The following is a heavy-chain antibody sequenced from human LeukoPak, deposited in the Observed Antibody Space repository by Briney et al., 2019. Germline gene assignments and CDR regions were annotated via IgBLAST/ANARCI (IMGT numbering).Heavy chain of an antibody. J-gene: IGHJ4*02. Sequence: SETLSLTCTVSGGSISSSSYYWGWIRQPPGKGLEWIGSIYYSGSTYYNPSLKSRVTISVDTSKNQFSLKLSSVTAADTAVYYCARASDSSGYENWGQGTLVTVSS. D-gene: IGHD3-22*01. V-gene: IGHV4-39*01. CDR1: GGSISSSSYY. CDR2: IYYSGST. CDR3: ARASDSSGYEN.